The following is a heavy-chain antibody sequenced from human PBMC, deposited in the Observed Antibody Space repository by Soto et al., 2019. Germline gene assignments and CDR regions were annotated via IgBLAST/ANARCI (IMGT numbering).Heavy chain of an antibody. Sequence: PSETLSLTCAVYGGSFSGYYWSWIRQPPGKGLEWIGEINHSGSTNYNPSLKSRVTISVDTSKNQFSLKLSSVTAADTAVYYCARGNYDGSGSYYTDYYYYYGMDVWGQGTTVTVS. CDR1: GGSFSGYY. CDR3: ARGNYDGSGSYYTDYYYYYGMDV. J-gene: IGHJ6*02. V-gene: IGHV4-34*01. D-gene: IGHD3-10*01. CDR2: INHSGST.